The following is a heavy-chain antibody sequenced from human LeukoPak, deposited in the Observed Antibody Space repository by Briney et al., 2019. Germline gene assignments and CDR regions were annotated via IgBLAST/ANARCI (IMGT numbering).Heavy chain of an antibody. J-gene: IGHJ6*02. D-gene: IGHD3-10*01. CDR3: ANIIAPHMVREAQNYYGMDV. CDR2: IFYSGST. Sequence: PSETLTLTCTVSGGSINSSRYYWGWIRQPPGKGLEWIGNIFYSGSTYYNPSLKSRVTISVDTSKNQFSLRLSSVTAADTAVYYCANIIAPHMVREAQNYYGMDVWGQGTTVTVSS. V-gene: IGHV4-39*01. CDR1: GGSINSSRYY.